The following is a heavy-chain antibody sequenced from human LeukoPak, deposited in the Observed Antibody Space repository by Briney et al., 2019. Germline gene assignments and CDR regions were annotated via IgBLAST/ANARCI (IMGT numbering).Heavy chain of an antibody. Sequence: TGGSLSLSCAASGFTFCSYAMSWVRQAPGRGLEWVSAISGSGGNTYYADSVKGRFTISRDNSKNTLYLQMNSLRAEDTAVYYCAKDLVKYGMDVWGQGTTVTVSS. V-gene: IGHV3-23*01. CDR3: AKDLVKYGMDV. D-gene: IGHD4-23*01. J-gene: IGHJ6*02. CDR2: ISGSGGNT. CDR1: GFTFCSYA.